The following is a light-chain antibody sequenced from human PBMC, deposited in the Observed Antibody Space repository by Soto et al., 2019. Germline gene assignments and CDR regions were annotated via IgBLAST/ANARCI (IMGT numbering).Light chain of an antibody. Sequence: QSALTQPASVSGSPGQSITISCTGTSSDVGGYNHVSWYQQHPGKAPKLIIFEVRNRPSGVSDRFSGSKSGNTASLTISGLQTEDEAVYYCSSYASSSSDAFGTGTKVTVL. V-gene: IGLV2-14*01. J-gene: IGLJ1*01. CDR2: EVR. CDR3: SSYASSSSDA. CDR1: SSDVGGYNH.